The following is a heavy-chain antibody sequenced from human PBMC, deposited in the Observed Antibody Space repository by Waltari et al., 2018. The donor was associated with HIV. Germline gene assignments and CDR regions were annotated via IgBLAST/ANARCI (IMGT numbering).Heavy chain of an antibody. CDR3: TRDHRRDGYNHALDY. V-gene: IGHV1-69*15. Sequence: QVQLVQSGAEVQKPGSSVTVSCTASGGPFRDNALSWVRQAPGQGFEWMGTIIPMLATPDYAQKFQGRVTITADESAGTVYMELSGLRYEDTALYFCTRDHRRDGYNHALDYWGQGTLVVVSS. CDR2: IIPMLATP. J-gene: IGHJ4*02. CDR1: GGPFRDNA. D-gene: IGHD5-18*01.